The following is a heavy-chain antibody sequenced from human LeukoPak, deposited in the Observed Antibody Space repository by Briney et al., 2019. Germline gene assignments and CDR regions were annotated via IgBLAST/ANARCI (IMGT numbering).Heavy chain of an antibody. CDR2: IIPIFGTA. D-gene: IGHD1-26*01. CDR1: GGTFSSYA. J-gene: IGHJ6*02. Sequence: AAVTVYCTASGGTFSSYAISWVRQAPGQGLEWMGGIIPIFGTANYAQKFQGRVTITADESTSTAYMELSSLRSEDTAVYYCATGGSYYYYGMDVWGQGTTVTVSS. V-gene: IGHV1-69*13. CDR3: ATGGSYYYYGMDV.